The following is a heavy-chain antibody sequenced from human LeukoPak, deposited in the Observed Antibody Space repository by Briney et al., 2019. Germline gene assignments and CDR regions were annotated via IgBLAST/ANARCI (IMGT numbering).Heavy chain of an antibody. CDR3: ARVPYSGYGPDYYYMDV. Sequence: GGSLRLSCAASGFTFSSYSMNWVRRAPGKGLEWVSSISSSSSYIYYADSVKGRFTISRDNAKNSLYLQMNSLRAEDTAVYYCARVPYSGYGPDYYYMDVWGKGTTVTVSS. CDR1: GFTFSSYS. D-gene: IGHD5-12*01. CDR2: ISSSSSYI. V-gene: IGHV3-21*01. J-gene: IGHJ6*03.